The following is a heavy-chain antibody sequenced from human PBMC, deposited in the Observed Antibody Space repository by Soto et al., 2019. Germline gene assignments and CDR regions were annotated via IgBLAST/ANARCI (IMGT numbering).Heavy chain of an antibody. D-gene: IGHD1-26*01. V-gene: IGHV4-59*01. CDR2: IYYSGST. Sequence: SETLSLTCTISDGSMGTYYWNFIRQPPGKGLEWIGYIYYSGSTNYNPPLKSRVTISIDTSKNQFSLNLNSVTAADTAIYFCARGRTLGGLFDYWGQGILVTVSS. CDR3: ARGRTLGGLFDY. J-gene: IGHJ4*02. CDR1: DGSMGTYY.